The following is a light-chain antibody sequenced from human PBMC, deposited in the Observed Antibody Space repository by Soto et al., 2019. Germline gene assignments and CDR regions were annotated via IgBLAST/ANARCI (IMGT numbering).Light chain of an antibody. CDR2: DAS. Sequence: DSQMTQSPYSLSASVGDRVTIACQSSHDVSRNLNWFQQKPGEAPKLLIYDASNLERGVPSRFSASGSGTDFTFTISSLQPEDVPTYYCQQYNSMLSIGGGTEIELK. J-gene: IGKJ4*01. V-gene: IGKV1-33*01. CDR3: QQYNSMLS. CDR1: HDVSRN.